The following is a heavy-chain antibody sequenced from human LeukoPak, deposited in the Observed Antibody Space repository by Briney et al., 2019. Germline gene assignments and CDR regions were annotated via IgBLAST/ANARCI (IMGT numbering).Heavy chain of an antibody. V-gene: IGHV3-11*05. CDR3: ARASKTMIPGGY. J-gene: IGHJ4*02. D-gene: IGHD3-22*01. Sequence: AGSLRLSCAASGFTFSDYYMSWIRQAPGKGLEWVSYISSSSSYTNYADSVKGRFTISRDNAKNSLYLQMNSLRAEDTAVYYCARASKTMIPGGYWGQGTLVTVSS. CDR2: ISSSSSYT. CDR1: GFTFSDYY.